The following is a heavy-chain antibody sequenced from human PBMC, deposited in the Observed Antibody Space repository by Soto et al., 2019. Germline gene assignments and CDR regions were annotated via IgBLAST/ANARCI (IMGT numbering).Heavy chain of an antibody. V-gene: IGHV3-30*18. CDR3: AKDRYINSPGHREY. CDR2: ISDDGSDK. J-gene: IGHJ4*02. CDR1: GLTFRNYG. Sequence: QVQLVESGGGVVQPGRSLRLSCTASGLTFRNYGMHWVRQAPGKGLEWVAVISDDGSDKYYGDSVKCRFTISRDNSKNTLYLQMNRLRSEDAGVYYCAKDRYINSPGHREYWGQGTLVTVSS. D-gene: IGHD2-2*02.